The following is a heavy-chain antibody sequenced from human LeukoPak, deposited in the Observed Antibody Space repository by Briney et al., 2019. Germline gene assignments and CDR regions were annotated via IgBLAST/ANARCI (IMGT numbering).Heavy chain of an antibody. CDR1: GYTFTSYG. CDR3: ARRIAVAVPGAFDI. CDR2: ISAYNGNT. Sequence: ASVKVSCKASGYTFTSYGISWVRQAPGQGLEWMGWISAYNGNTNYAQKLQGRVTMTRNTSISTAYMELSSLRSEDTAVYYCARRIAVAVPGAFDIWGQGTMVTVSS. J-gene: IGHJ3*02. D-gene: IGHD6-19*01. V-gene: IGHV1-18*01.